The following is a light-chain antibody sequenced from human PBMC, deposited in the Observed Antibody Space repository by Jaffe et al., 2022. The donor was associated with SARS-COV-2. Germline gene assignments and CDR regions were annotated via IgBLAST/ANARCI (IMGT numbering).Light chain of an antibody. CDR1: QSVTSN. Sequence: EIVMTQSPATLSVSPGERATLSCRASQSVTSNLAWYQQKPGQAPRLLIYGASTRATGLPARFSGSGSGTEFTLTISSLQSEDFAVYYCQQYNYWPTFGGGTKVEIK. CDR3: QQYNYWPT. V-gene: IGKV3-15*01. CDR2: GAS. J-gene: IGKJ4*01.